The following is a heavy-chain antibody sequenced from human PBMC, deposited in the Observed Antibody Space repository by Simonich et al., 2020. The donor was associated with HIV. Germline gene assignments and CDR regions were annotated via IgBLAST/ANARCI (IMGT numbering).Heavy chain of an antibody. Sequence: EVQVVESGGGLVQPGGSLRLSCEASGFMFSRYWMSWVRQAPGKGLEWVANRNQDGREKYYVDSVKGRFTISRDNAKNSLYLQMNSLRAEDTAVYYCASAVYFDFWGQGTLVAVSS. J-gene: IGHJ4*02. CDR1: GFMFSRYW. V-gene: IGHV3-7*01. CDR3: ASAVYFDF. D-gene: IGHD5-18*01. CDR2: RNQDGREK.